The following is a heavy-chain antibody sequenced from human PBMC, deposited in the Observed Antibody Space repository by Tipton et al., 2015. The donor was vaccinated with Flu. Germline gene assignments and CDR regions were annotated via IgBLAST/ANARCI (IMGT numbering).Heavy chain of an antibody. CDR2: IYYSGST. V-gene: IGHV4-39*01. J-gene: IGHJ4*02. CDR3: ATKEVSYCSGGSCYSYYFDY. D-gene: IGHD2-15*01. Sequence: TLSLTCTVSGGSISSSSYYWGWIRQPPGKGLEWIGSIYYSGSTYYNPFLKSRVTISVDTSKNQFSLKLSSVTAADTAVYYCATKEVSYCSGGSCYSYYFDYWGQGTLVTVSS. CDR1: GGSISSSSYY.